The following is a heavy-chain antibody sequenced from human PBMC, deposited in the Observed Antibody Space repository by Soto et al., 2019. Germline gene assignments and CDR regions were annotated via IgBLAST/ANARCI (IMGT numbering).Heavy chain of an antibody. CDR1: GGTFSSYA. CDR2: IIPIFGTA. D-gene: IGHD3-22*01. CDR3: ARRSGYDSSGLGPHDYNYYYGMDV. V-gene: IGHV1-69*01. J-gene: IGHJ6*02. Sequence: QVQLVQSGAEVKKPGSSVKVSCKASGGTFSSYAISWVRQAPGQGLEWMGEIIPIFGTANYAQKFQGRVTITADESTSRAYMELSSLRYEDTAVDYCARRSGYDSSGLGPHDYNYYYGMDVWGQGTTLTVSS.